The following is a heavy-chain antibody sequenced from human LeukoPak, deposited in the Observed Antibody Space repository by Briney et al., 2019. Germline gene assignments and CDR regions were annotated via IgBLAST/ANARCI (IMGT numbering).Heavy chain of an antibody. J-gene: IGHJ4*02. D-gene: IGHD5-18*01. CDR1: GFSFSSYG. Sequence: GRSLRLSCAASGFSFSSYGMHWVRQAPGKGLEWVAVIWYDGSNKYYADSVKGRFTISRDNSKNTLYLQMNSLRAEDTAVYYCARDFRGSRGYSYGLLSYWGQGTLVTVSS. CDR2: IWYDGSNK. CDR3: ARDFRGSRGYSYGLLSY. V-gene: IGHV3-33*01.